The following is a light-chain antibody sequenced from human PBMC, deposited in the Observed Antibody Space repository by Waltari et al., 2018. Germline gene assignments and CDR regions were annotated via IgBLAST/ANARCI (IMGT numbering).Light chain of an antibody. CDR1: SNDVGGYNS. Sequence: QSALTQPASVSGSPGQSVTIFCAGTSNDVGGYNSVSWYQEPPGQAPRVIIYDVSDRPSGLSDRFPGSKSGNTASLTISGIQAEDEADYYCSSQSSNDVVLFGGGTKLTVL. CDR3: SSQSSNDVVL. CDR2: DVS. V-gene: IGLV2-14*01. J-gene: IGLJ2*01.